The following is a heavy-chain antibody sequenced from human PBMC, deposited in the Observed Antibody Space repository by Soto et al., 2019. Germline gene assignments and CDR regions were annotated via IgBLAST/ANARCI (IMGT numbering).Heavy chain of an antibody. J-gene: IGHJ4*02. CDR1: GGSISSSSYY. CDR2: IYYSGST. Sequence: SETLSLTCTVSGGSISSSSYYWGWIRQPPGKGLEWIGSIYYSGSTYYNPSLKSRVTISVDTSKNQFSLKLSSVTAADTAVYYCARMGLVSADNMVTLFDYWGQGTLVTVSS. D-gene: IGHD2-21*02. CDR3: ARMGLVSADNMVTLFDY. V-gene: IGHV4-39*01.